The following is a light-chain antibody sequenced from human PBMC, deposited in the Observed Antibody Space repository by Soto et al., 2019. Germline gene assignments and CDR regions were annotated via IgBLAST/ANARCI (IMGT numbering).Light chain of an antibody. CDR3: QQRSNWPPF. V-gene: IGKV3-11*01. Sequence: EIVLTQSPDILSLSPGERATLSCRASQSVSSYLAWYQQKPGQAPRLLIFDASNRATGIPARFSGSGSGTDFTLTISSLEPEDFAVYYCQQRSNWPPFFGGGTKVDIK. CDR1: QSVSSY. J-gene: IGKJ4*01. CDR2: DAS.